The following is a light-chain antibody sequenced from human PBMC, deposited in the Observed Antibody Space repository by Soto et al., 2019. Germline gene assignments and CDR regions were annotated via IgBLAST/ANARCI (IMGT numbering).Light chain of an antibody. J-gene: IGKJ5*01. Sequence: EIVFTQSPCTLSLSPLERSTLSCRASQSISSSFLAWYQQKPGQAPRLLIYGASSRATGIPDRFSGTGSETDFTLTISRLEPEDFAVYYCQQYDNSPITFGQGTRLEIK. CDR2: GAS. CDR1: QSISSSF. CDR3: QQYDNSPIT. V-gene: IGKV3-20*01.